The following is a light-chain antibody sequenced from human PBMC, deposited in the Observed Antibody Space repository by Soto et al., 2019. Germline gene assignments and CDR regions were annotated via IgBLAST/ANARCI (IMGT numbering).Light chain of an antibody. J-gene: IGLJ1*01. V-gene: IGLV2-18*01. CDR1: STDFGTYNR. CDR3: SLYTSENTYV. CDR2: EAR. Sequence: QSVLTQPPSVSGSPGQSVTISCTGTSTDFGTYNRVSWYQQPPGTAPKLIIYEARHRPSGVPARFSGSKSGNTASLTISGLPAEDEADYYCSLYTSENTYVFGTGTKVTVL.